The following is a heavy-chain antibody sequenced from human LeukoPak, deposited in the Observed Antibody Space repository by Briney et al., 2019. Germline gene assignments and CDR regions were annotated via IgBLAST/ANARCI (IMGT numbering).Heavy chain of an antibody. D-gene: IGHD3-3*01. Sequence: ASVKVSCKASGYTFTSYGISWVRQAPGQGLEWMGWINPNSGGTNYAQKFQGRVTMTRDTSISTAYMELSRLRSDDTAVYYCARAANSFLEWSNVDYWGQGTLVTVSS. CDR1: GYTFTSYG. J-gene: IGHJ4*02. CDR2: INPNSGGT. V-gene: IGHV1-2*02. CDR3: ARAANSFLEWSNVDY.